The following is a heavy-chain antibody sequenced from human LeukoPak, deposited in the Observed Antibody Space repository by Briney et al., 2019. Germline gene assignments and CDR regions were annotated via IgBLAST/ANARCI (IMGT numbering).Heavy chain of an antibody. J-gene: IGHJ4*02. CDR1: GYTFTSYG. D-gene: IGHD3-22*01. CDR3: ARPYYDSSAPPYDY. CDR2: ISAYNGNT. V-gene: IGHV1-18*01. Sequence: ASVKVSCKASGYTFTSYGISWVQQAPGQGLEWMGWISAYNGNTNYAQKLQGRVTMPTDASTSTAYMELRSLRSDDTAVYYCARPYYDSSAPPYDYWGQGTLVTVSS.